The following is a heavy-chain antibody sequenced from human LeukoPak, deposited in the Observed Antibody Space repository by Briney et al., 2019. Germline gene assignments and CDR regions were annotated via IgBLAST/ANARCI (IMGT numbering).Heavy chain of an antibody. CDR1: GGSISSSGYY. D-gene: IGHD2-2*01. CDR3: ARLLGYCSSTRCSGDY. V-gene: IGHV4-39*01. J-gene: IGHJ4*02. CDR2: IYYSGST. Sequence: PSETLSLTCTVSGGSISSSGYYWGWIRQPPGKGLQWIASIYYSGSTYYNPSLKSRVTISVDTSKNQFSLKLSSVTAADTAVYYCARLLGYCSSTRCSGDYWGQGTLVTVSS.